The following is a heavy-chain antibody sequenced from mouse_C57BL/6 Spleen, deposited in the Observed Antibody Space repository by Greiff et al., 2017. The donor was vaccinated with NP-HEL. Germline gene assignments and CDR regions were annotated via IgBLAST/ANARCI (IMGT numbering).Heavy chain of an antibody. CDR1: GFTFSDYY. V-gene: IGHV5-16*01. CDR3: AREPGVAPYAMDY. CDR2: INDDGSST. J-gene: IGHJ4*01. D-gene: IGHD1-1*01. Sequence: EVQRVESEGGLVQPGSSMKLSCTASGFTFSDYYMAWVRQVPEKGLEWVANINDDGSSTYYLDSLQSRFIISRDNEKNILYLQMSSLKSEDTATYYGAREPGVAPYAMDYSVQGSSVTVSS.